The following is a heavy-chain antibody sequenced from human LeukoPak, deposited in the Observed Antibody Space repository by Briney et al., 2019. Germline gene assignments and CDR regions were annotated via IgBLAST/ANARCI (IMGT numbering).Heavy chain of an antibody. Sequence: ASVKVSCKASGGTFSSYAISWVRQAPGQGLECMGGIIPIFGTANYAQKFQGRVTITADKSTSTAYMELSSLRSEDTAVYYCARNVDTAMVYNWFDPWGQGTLVTVSS. CDR1: GGTFSSYA. CDR2: IIPIFGTA. J-gene: IGHJ5*02. CDR3: ARNVDTAMVYNWFDP. D-gene: IGHD5-18*01. V-gene: IGHV1-69*06.